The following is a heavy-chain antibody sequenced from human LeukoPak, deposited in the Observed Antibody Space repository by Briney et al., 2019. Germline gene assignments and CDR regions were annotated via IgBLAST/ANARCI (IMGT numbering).Heavy chain of an antibody. J-gene: IGHJ4*02. CDR1: GYTFTSYY. CDR3: ARAPDDYGDYGFDY. CDR2: INPNSGGT. Sequence: ASVKVSCKASGYTFTSYYMHWVRQAPGQGLEWMGWINPNSGGTNYAQKFQGWVTMTRDTSISTAYMELSRLRSDDTAVYYCARAPDDYGDYGFDYWGQGTLVTVSS. D-gene: IGHD4-17*01. V-gene: IGHV1-2*04.